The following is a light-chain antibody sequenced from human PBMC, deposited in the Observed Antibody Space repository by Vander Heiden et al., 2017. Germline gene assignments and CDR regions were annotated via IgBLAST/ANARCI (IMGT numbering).Light chain of an antibody. CDR3: QEVYSYPYT. Sequence: DLQLTPSPSFLSASVGDRVPITCRASPGSSSYLAWYQQNPGKAPKLLIYAASTLESGGPSRFSGSGSATEFTLTISSLQPEDVATSYCQEVYSYPYTFGQGTKLEIK. J-gene: IGKJ2*01. V-gene: IGKV1-9*01. CDR2: AAS. CDR1: PGSSSY.